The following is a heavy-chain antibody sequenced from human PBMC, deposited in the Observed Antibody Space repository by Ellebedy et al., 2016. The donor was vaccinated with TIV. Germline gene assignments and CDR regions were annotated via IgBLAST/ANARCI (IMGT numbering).Heavy chain of an antibody. J-gene: IGHJ6*02. D-gene: IGHD3-10*01. V-gene: IGHV3-30*18. Sequence: GGSLRLSXAASGFTFSSYGMHWVRQAPGKGLEWVAVISYDGSNKYYADSVKGRFTISRDNSKNTLYLQMNSLRAEDTAVYYCAKDRGYGSGSYSYYYYGMDVWGQGTTVTVSS. CDR3: AKDRGYGSGSYSYYYYGMDV. CDR2: ISYDGSNK. CDR1: GFTFSSYG.